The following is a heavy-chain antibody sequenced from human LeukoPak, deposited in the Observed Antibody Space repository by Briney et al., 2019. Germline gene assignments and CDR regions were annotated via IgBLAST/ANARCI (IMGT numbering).Heavy chain of an antibody. D-gene: IGHD6-19*01. CDR1: GGTFSSYA. J-gene: IGHJ4*02. CDR2: IIPIFGTA. Sequence: SVKVSCKASGGTFSSYAISWVRQAPGQGLEWMGGIIPIFGTANYAQKFQGRVTITADESTSTAYMELSSLRSEDTAVYYCAGSGWYNLGQKFGYWGQGTLVTVSS. CDR3: AGSGWYNLGQKFGY. V-gene: IGHV1-69*13.